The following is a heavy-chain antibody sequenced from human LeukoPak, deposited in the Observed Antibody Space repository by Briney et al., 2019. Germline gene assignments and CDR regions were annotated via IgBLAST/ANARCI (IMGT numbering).Heavy chain of an antibody. CDR2: ISSSSSYI. CDR3: ARDTAAAAGIFDY. V-gene: IGHV3-21*01. D-gene: IGHD6-13*01. CDR1: GFTFSSYS. Sequence: GGSLRLSCAASGFTFSSYSMNWDRQAPGKGLEWVSSISSSSSYIYYADSVKGRFTISRDNAKNSLYLQMNSLRAEGTAVYYCARDTAAAAGIFDYWGQGTLVTVSS. J-gene: IGHJ4*02.